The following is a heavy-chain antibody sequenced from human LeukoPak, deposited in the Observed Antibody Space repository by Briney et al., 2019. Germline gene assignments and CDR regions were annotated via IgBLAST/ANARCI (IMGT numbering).Heavy chain of an antibody. CDR3: ARNTYYDFWSRHYGLDF. D-gene: IGHD3-3*01. CDR2: INHDGSDK. CDR1: GFAVKSSY. V-gene: IGHV3-7*01. J-gene: IGHJ4*02. Sequence: GGSLRLSCAASGFAVKSSYMNWVRQVPGKGLEWVANINHDGSDKYYVDSVKGRFTISRDNAKNSLYLEVHSLRAEDAAIYYCARNTYYDFWSRHYGLDFWGQGTLVTVSS.